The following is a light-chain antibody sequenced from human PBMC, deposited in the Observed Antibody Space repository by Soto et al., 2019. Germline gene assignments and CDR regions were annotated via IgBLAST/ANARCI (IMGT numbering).Light chain of an antibody. CDR3: QHYHSPPFT. V-gene: IGKV1-27*01. CDR1: QGISNY. CDR2: AAS. Sequence: DIQMTQSPSSLSAFVGDSVTFTCRASQGISNYLAWYHQKPGKDPKLLVYAASTLQSGVPSRFSGSGSGTEFTLTIRSLQPEDVGTYYCQHYHSPPFTFGPGTKVDIK. J-gene: IGKJ3*01.